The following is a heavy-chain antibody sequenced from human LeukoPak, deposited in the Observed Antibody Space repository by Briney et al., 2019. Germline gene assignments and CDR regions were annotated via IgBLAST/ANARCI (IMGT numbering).Heavy chain of an antibody. Sequence: PGGSLRLSCAASGFTFSSYAMHWVRQAPGKGLEWVAVISYDGSNKYYADSVKGRFTISRDNSKNTLYLQMNSLRAEDTAVYYCARDDAQQQLSYWGQGTLVTVSS. J-gene: IGHJ4*02. V-gene: IGHV3-30-3*01. CDR1: GFTFSSYA. D-gene: IGHD6-13*01. CDR3: ARDDAQQQLSY. CDR2: ISYDGSNK.